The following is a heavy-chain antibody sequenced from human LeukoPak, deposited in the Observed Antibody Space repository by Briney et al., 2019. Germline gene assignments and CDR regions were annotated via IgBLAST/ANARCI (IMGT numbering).Heavy chain of an antibody. CDR1: GFTFRIYW. CDR2: IKHDGSEK. V-gene: IGHV3-7*04. CDR3: ARDYFYPMDV. J-gene: IGHJ6*02. Sequence: GGSLRLSCEASGFTFRIYWMSWVRQAPGKGLEWVANIKHDGSEKYYVDSVKGRFTISRDNAKNSLYLQMDSLRAEDTAVYYCARDYFYPMDVWGQGTTVTVSS.